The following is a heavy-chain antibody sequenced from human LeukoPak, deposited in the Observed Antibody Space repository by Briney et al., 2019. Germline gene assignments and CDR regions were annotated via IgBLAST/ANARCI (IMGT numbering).Heavy chain of an antibody. J-gene: IGHJ4*02. CDR2: ICSSSTYI. Sequence: GGSLRLSCAASGFTFSGYTMNWARQAPGKGLEWVSAICSSSTYIFYADSLKGRFTISRDNAKNSLYLQMHSLRAEDTAVYYCARSNMDTAMITRSIGGRGQGAMAAVCS. CDR1: GFTFSGYT. CDR3: ARSNMDTAMITRSIGG. D-gene: IGHD5-18*01. V-gene: IGHV3-21*01.